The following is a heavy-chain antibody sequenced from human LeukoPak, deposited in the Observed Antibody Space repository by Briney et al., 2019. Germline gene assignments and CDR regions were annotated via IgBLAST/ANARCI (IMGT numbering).Heavy chain of an antibody. J-gene: IGHJ4*02. Sequence: SETLSLTCTVSGSSISSGSYYWSWIRQPAGKGLEWIGRIYTSGSTNYNPSLKSRVTISVDTSKNQFSLKLSSVTAADTAVYYCARDRGGIAANWGQGTLVTVSS. CDR2: IYTSGST. V-gene: IGHV4-61*02. CDR1: GSSISSGSYY. CDR3: ARDRGGIAAN. D-gene: IGHD6-13*01.